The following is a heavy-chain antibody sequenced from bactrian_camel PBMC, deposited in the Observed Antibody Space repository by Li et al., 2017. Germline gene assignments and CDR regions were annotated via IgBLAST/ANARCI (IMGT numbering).Heavy chain of an antibody. J-gene: IGHJ6*01. V-gene: IGHV3S40*01. CDR3: VREYDIFDRYYSFGY. CDR2: ISSFGGDTT. CDR1: EFDFRDHY. Sequence: VQLVESGGGLAQNGRSMTLACEASEFDFRDHYMSWVRQAPGKGLEWVSSISSFGGDTTRYADSVKGRFTISRDNAANTMYLQMDSLKPEDTAVYYCVREYDIFDRYYSFGYWGQGTQVTVS. D-gene: IGHD3*01.